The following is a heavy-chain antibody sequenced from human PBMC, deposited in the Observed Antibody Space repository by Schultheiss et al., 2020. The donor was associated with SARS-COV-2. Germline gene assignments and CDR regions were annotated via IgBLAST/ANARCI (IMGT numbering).Heavy chain of an antibody. D-gene: IGHD3-22*01. Sequence: SETLSLTCAVSGGSISRSNWWSWVRQPPGKGLEWIGYIYYSGSTNYNPSLKSRVTISVDTSKNQFSLKLSSVTAADTAVYYCAREENYFDSSGYRSDSFDIWGQGTMVTVSS. CDR2: IYYSGST. CDR3: AREENYFDSSGYRSDSFDI. J-gene: IGHJ3*02. CDR1: GGSISRSNW. V-gene: IGHV4-4*02.